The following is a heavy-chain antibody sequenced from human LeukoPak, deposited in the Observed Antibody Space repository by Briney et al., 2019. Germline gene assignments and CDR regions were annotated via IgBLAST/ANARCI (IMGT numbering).Heavy chain of an antibody. J-gene: IGHJ4*02. Sequence: SETLFLTCTVSGGSISSYYWSWIRQPPGKGLEWIGYIYYSGSTNYNPSLKSRVTISVDTSKNQFSLKLSSVTAADTAVYYCARASHSLALDYWGQGTLVTVSS. CDR3: ARASHSLALDY. D-gene: IGHD3-16*01. V-gene: IGHV4-59*01. CDR2: IYYSGST. CDR1: GGSISSYY.